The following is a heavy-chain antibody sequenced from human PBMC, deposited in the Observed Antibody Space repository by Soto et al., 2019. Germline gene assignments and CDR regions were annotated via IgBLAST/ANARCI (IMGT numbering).Heavy chain of an antibody. Sequence: QVQLVESGGGVVQPGRSLRLSCAASGFTFSSYGMHWVRQAPGKGLEWVALISYDGSNEDYADSVKGRFTISRDNSKKTLYLQMNSLRPEDTAVYYCAKGLEWLVLRYAMDVWGQGTTVNVSS. V-gene: IGHV3-30*18. CDR1: GFTFSSYG. CDR2: ISYDGSNE. CDR3: AKGLEWLVLRYAMDV. J-gene: IGHJ6*02. D-gene: IGHD6-19*01.